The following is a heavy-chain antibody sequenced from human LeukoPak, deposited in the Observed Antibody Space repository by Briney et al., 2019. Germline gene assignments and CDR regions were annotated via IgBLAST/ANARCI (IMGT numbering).Heavy chain of an antibody. Sequence: KPGGSLRLSCAASGFSFSSYSMNWVRQAPGKGLEWVSSISTSSSYIYYADSVKGRFTISRDNAKNSLYLQMNSLRAEDTAVYYCARDLNWETYWGQGTLVSVSS. CDR1: GFSFSSYS. CDR2: ISTSSSYI. CDR3: ARDLNWETY. J-gene: IGHJ4*02. D-gene: IGHD7-27*01. V-gene: IGHV3-21*01.